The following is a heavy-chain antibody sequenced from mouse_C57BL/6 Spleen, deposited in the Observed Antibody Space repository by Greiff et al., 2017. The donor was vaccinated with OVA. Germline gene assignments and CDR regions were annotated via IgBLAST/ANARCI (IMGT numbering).Heavy chain of an antibody. J-gene: IGHJ1*03. D-gene: IGHD1-1*01. Sequence: QVQLQQSGPELVKPGASVKISCKASGYAFSSSWMNWVKQRPGKGLEWIGRIYPGDGDTNYNGKFKGKATLTADKSSSTAYMQLSSLTSEDSAVYFGSRQTVVAAAGVWGKGTTVTVSS. CDR1: GYAFSSSW. CDR2: IYPGDGDT. V-gene: IGHV1-82*01. CDR3: SRQTVVAAAGV.